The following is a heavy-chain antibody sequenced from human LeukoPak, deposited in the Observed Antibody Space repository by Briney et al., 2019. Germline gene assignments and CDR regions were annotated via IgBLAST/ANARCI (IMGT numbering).Heavy chain of an antibody. V-gene: IGHV1-46*01. CDR2: INPSGGST. Sequence: GASVKVSCKASGYTFTSYYMHWVRQAPGQGLEWMGIINPSGGSTSYAQKFQGRVTMTRDMSTSTVYMEPSSLRSEDTAVYYCARYIAVAGKLDYWGQGTLVTVSS. J-gene: IGHJ4*02. CDR1: GYTFTSYY. D-gene: IGHD6-19*01. CDR3: ARYIAVAGKLDY.